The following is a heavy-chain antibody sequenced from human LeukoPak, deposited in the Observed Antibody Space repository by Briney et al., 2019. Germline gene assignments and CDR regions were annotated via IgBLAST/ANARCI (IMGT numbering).Heavy chain of an antibody. D-gene: IGHD5-24*01. Sequence: GGPLRLSCAASGFTFSSYAMSWVRQAPGKGLEWVSAISGSGGSTYYADSVKGRFTISRDNSKNTLYLQMDSLRAEDTAVYYCAKDTRWLQFDFDYWGQGTLVTVSS. J-gene: IGHJ4*02. V-gene: IGHV3-23*01. CDR1: GFTFSSYA. CDR3: AKDTRWLQFDFDY. CDR2: ISGSGGST.